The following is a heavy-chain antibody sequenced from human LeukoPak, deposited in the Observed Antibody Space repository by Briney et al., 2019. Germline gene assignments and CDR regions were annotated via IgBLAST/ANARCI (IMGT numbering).Heavy chain of an antibody. CDR1: GFTFSNYA. D-gene: IGHD4-17*01. V-gene: IGHV3-23*01. CDR3: ALVTTDRPFDY. CDR2: ISGNGGST. J-gene: IGHJ4*02. Sequence: GGSLRLSCAASGFTFSNYAMNWVRQAPGKGLEWVSGISGNGGSTYYAGSVKGRFTISRDNSKNTLYVQMNSLRAEDTAIYYCALVTTDRPFDYWGQGTLVTVSS.